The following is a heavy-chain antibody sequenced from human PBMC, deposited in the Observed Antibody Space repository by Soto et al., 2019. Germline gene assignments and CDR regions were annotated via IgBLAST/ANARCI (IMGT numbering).Heavy chain of an antibody. Sequence: QVQLVESGGGVVQPGRSLRLSCAASGFTFSSYAMHWVRQAPVKGLEWVAVISYDGSNKYYADSVKGRFTISRDNSKNTLYLQMNSLRAEDTAVYYCARPVGTRSGWNDAFDIWGQGTMVTVSS. V-gene: IGHV3-30-3*01. D-gene: IGHD6-19*01. CDR2: ISYDGSNK. J-gene: IGHJ3*02. CDR3: ARPVGTRSGWNDAFDI. CDR1: GFTFSSYA.